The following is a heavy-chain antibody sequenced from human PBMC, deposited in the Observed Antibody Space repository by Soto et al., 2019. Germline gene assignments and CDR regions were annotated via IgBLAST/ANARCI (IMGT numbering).Heavy chain of an antibody. CDR2: IYYSGST. D-gene: IGHD3-10*01. Sequence: LSLTCTVSGGSISSGDYYWSWIRQPPGKGLEWIGYIYYSGSTYYNPSLKSRVTISVDTSKNQFSLKLSSVTAADTAVYYCAREGNDGSAYASGMDVWGQGTTVTVSS. V-gene: IGHV4-30-4*01. CDR1: GGSISSGDYY. CDR3: AREGNDGSAYASGMDV. J-gene: IGHJ6*02.